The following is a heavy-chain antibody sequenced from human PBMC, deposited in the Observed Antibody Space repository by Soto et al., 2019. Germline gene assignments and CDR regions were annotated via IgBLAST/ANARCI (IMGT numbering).Heavy chain of an antibody. V-gene: IGHV1-46*03. Sequence: QVQLVQSGAEVKKPGASVKVSCKASGYTFTSYYMHWVRQALGQGLEWMGIINPSGGSTSYAQKFKGRVTMTRDTSTSTVYMELSSLRSEDTAVYYCAREMVRGAALDYWGQGTLVTVSS. J-gene: IGHJ4*02. CDR2: INPSGGST. CDR3: AREMVRGAALDY. D-gene: IGHD3-10*01. CDR1: GYTFTSYY.